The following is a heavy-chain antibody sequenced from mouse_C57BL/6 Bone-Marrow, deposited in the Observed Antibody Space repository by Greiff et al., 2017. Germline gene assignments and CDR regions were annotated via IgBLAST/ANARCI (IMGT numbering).Heavy chain of an antibody. V-gene: IGHV1-59*01. CDR1: GYTFTSYW. CDR3: ARWRFITTVNYFDY. CDR2: IDPSDSYT. Sequence: QVQLKESGAELVRPGTSVKLSCKASGYTFTSYWMHWVKQRPGQGLEWIGVIDPSDSYTNYNQKFKGKATLTVDTSSSTAYMQLSSLTSEDSAVYYCARWRFITTVNYFDYWGQGTTLTVSS. D-gene: IGHD1-1*01. J-gene: IGHJ2*01.